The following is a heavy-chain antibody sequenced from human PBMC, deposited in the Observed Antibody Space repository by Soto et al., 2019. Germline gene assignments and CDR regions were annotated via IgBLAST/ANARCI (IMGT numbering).Heavy chain of an antibody. Sequence: TPSPTCTPPGSSIRRGHYYWSWLRQPPGKGLEWIGYIYYSGSTYYNPSLKSRVTISVDTSKNQFSLKLSSVTAADTAVYYCAREQVGFYYGMDVWGQGTTVTVSS. CDR3: AREQVGFYYGMDV. J-gene: IGHJ6*02. CDR2: IYYSGST. CDR1: GSSIRRGHYY. D-gene: IGHD3-10*01. V-gene: IGHV4-30-4*01.